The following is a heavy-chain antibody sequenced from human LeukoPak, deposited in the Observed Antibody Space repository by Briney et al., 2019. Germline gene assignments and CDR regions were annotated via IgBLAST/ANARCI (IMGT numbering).Heavy chain of an antibody. CDR1: GGSISSYY. Sequence: SETLSLTCTVSGGSISSYYWSWIRQPPGKGLEWIGYIYYSGSTNYNPSLKSRVTISVDTSKNQFSLKLSSVIAADTAVYYCARLPGYSSPHFDYWGQGTLVTVCS. J-gene: IGHJ4*02. CDR3: ARLPGYSSPHFDY. D-gene: IGHD6-19*01. CDR2: IYYSGST. V-gene: IGHV4-59*08.